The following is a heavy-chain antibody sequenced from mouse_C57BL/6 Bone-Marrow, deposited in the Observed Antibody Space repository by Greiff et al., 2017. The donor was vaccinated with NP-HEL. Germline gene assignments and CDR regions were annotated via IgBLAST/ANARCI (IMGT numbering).Heavy chain of an antibody. CDR2: INPGSGGT. D-gene: IGHD1-1*01. CDR3: AREEYYYGSSYRFAY. Sequence: VKLMESGAELVRPGTSVKVSCKASGYAFTNYLIEWVKQRPGQGLEWIGVINPGSGGTNYNEKFKGKATLTADKSSSTAYMQLSSLTSEDSAGYCCAREEYYYGSSYRFAYWGQGTLVTVSA. J-gene: IGHJ3*01. CDR1: GYAFTNYL. V-gene: IGHV1-54*01.